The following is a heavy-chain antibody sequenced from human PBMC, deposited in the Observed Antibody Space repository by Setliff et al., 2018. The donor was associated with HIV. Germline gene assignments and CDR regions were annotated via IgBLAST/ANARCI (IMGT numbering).Heavy chain of an antibody. CDR2: INHSGST. CDR3: ARQGNIVVVTSFDY. V-gene: IGHV4-34*01. J-gene: IGHJ4*02. CDR1: GGSFSGFY. D-gene: IGHD2-21*02. Sequence: SETLSLTCAVYGGSFSGFYWSWIRQPPGKGLEWIGEINHSGSTTYNPSLKSRITISADTPKNQFSLRLNSVTAADTAVYYCARQGNIVVVTSFDYWGQGTLVTVSS.